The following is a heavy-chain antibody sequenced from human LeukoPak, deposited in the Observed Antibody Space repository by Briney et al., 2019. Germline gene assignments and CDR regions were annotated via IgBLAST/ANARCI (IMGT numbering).Heavy chain of an antibody. Sequence: ASVKVSCKASGYTFTSYGISWVRQAPGQGLEWMGWISAYNGNTNYAQKLQGRVTMTTDTSTSTAYMELRSLRSDDTAVYYCARDIPLYDYVWGSYRPGAIDYYYGMDVWGQGTTVTVSS. CDR1: GYTFTSYG. V-gene: IGHV1-18*01. J-gene: IGHJ6*02. D-gene: IGHD3-16*02. CDR2: ISAYNGNT. CDR3: ARDIPLYDYVWGSYRPGAIDYYYGMDV.